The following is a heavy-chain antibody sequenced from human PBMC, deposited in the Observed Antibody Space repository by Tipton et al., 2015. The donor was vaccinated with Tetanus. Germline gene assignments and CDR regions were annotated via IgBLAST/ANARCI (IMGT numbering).Heavy chain of an antibody. CDR3: AGVLRSESVGWFDP. J-gene: IGHJ5*02. D-gene: IGHD3-3*01. CDR1: GDSISSFH. V-gene: IGHV4-59*08. Sequence: TLSLTCTVSGDSISSFHWSWIRQPPGKGLEWIGYIYNIGTTKYSPSLKSRVSLSVDTAKNQFSLKLSSVTVADTAVYYCAGVLRSESVGWFDPWGQGSLVTVSS. CDR2: IYNIGTT.